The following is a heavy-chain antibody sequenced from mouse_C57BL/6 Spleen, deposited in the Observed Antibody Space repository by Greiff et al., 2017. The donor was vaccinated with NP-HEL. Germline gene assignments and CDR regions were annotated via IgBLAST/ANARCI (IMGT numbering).Heavy chain of an antibody. D-gene: IGHD3-1*01. V-gene: IGHV1-69*01. CDR1: GYTFTSYW. Sequence: QVQLKQPGAELVMPGASVKLSCKASGYTFTSYWMHWVKQRPGQGLEWIGEIDPSDSYTNYNQKFKGKSTLTVDKSSSTAYMQLSSLTSEDSAVYYCARTGDGVDYWGQGTTLTVSS. CDR2: IDPSDSYT. J-gene: IGHJ2*01. CDR3: ARTGDGVDY.